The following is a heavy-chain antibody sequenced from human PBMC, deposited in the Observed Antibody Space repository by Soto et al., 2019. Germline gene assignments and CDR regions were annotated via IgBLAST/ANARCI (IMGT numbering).Heavy chain of an antibody. Sequence: SETLSLTCTVSGGSISSYYWSWIRQPPGKGLEWIGCIYYSGSTNYNPSLKSRVTISVDTSKNQFSLKLSSVTAADTAVYYCASYITMVRGVITNWFDPWGQGTLVTVSS. V-gene: IGHV4-59*08. J-gene: IGHJ5*02. D-gene: IGHD3-10*01. CDR3: ASYITMVRGVITNWFDP. CDR2: IYYSGST. CDR1: GGSISSYY.